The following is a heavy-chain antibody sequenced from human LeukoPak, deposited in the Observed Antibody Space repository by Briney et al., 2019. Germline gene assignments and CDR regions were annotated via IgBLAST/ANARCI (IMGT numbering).Heavy chain of an antibody. CDR2: IIPILGIA. CDR1: GGTFSSYA. Sequence: GASVKVSCKASGGTFSSYAISWVRQAPGQGLEWMGRIIPILGIANYAQEFQGRVTITADKSTSTAYMELSSLRSEDTAVYYCARDGDGSGNSAFDIWGQGTMVTVSS. V-gene: IGHV1-69*04. CDR3: ARDGDGSGNSAFDI. J-gene: IGHJ3*02. D-gene: IGHD3-10*01.